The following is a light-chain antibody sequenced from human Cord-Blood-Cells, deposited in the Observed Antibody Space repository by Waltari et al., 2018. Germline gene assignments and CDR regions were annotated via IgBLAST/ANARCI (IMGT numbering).Light chain of an antibody. CDR1: PGISNY. J-gene: IGKJ4*01. CDR2: AAS. Sequence: DIQMTHSPSSLSASVGARVTITCRASPGISNYLAWYQQKPGKVPKRLIYAASTLQSGVPSRFSGSGSGTDFALTISSLQPEDVATYYCQKYNSAPPTFGGGTKVEIK. V-gene: IGKV1-27*01. CDR3: QKYNSAPPT.